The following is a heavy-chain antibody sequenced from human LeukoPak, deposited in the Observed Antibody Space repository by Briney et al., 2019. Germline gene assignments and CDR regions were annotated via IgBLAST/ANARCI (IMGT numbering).Heavy chain of an antibody. CDR3: ARDSHSSGWYVY. CDR2: IYYSGST. Sequence: SETLSLTCTVSGGSISSSSYYWGWIRQPPGKGLEWIGSIYYSGSTYYNPSLKSRVTISVDTSKNQFSLKLSSVTAADTAVYYCARDSHSSGWYVYWGQGTLVTVSS. V-gene: IGHV4-39*07. J-gene: IGHJ4*02. CDR1: GGSISSSSYY. D-gene: IGHD6-19*01.